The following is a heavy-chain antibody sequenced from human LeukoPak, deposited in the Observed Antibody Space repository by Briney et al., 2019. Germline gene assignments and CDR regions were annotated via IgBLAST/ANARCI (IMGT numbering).Heavy chain of an antibody. CDR3: ARWPLRVGVTRADVFDI. D-gene: IGHD1-26*01. Sequence: SETLSLTCAVYGGSFSGYYWSWIRQPPGKGLEWIGEINHSGSTNYNPSLKSRVTVSVDTSKNQFSLKLDSVTAADTAVYYCARWPLRVGVTRADVFDIWGQGTMVTVFS. CDR2: INHSGST. CDR1: GGSFSGYY. V-gene: IGHV4-34*01. J-gene: IGHJ3*02.